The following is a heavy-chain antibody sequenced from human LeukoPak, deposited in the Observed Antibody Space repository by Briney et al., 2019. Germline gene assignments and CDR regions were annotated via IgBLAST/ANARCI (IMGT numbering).Heavy chain of an antibody. V-gene: IGHV5-51*01. J-gene: IGHJ5*02. CDR2: IYPGDCDT. CDR3: ARLSGYSYGFFITSPGGWFDH. CDR1: GSRFTSYW. Sequence: GGPLEISGQGSGSRFTSYWFGGVRRLPGKGLEGRGIIYPGDCDTRYSSSFRGQVHISADKSISTAYLQWSSLKASDTAMYYCARLSGYSYGFFITSPGGWFDHWGQGTLVTVSS. D-gene: IGHD5-18*01.